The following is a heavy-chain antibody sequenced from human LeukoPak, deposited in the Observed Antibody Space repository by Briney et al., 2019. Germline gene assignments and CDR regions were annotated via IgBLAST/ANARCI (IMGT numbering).Heavy chain of an antibody. Sequence: SETLSLTCTVSGGSISSYYWSWIRQPPEKGLEWIGYIYYSGSTNYNPSLKSRVTISVDTSKNQFSLKPSSVTAADTAVYYCASSRDGYNPDWGQGTLVTVSS. D-gene: IGHD5-24*01. CDR1: GGSISSYY. CDR3: ASSRDGYNPD. J-gene: IGHJ4*02. CDR2: IYYSGST. V-gene: IGHV4-59*01.